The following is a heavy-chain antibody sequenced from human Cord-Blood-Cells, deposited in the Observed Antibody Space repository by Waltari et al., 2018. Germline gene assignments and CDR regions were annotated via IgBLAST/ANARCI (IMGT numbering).Heavy chain of an antibody. D-gene: IGHD3-10*01. Sequence: QVQLQESGPGLVKPSETLSLTCTVSGGSISSYYWSWIRQPPGKGLEWIGYIYYSGSTTYNPSLKSRVTISVDTSKNQFSLKLSSVTAADTAVYYCVGSALRLSFDYWGQGTLVTVSS. V-gene: IGHV4-59*08. CDR3: VGSALRLSFDY. CDR1: GGSISSYY. J-gene: IGHJ4*02. CDR2: IYYSGST.